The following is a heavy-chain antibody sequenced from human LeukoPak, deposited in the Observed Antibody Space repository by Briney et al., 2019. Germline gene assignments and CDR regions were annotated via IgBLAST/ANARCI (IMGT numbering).Heavy chain of an antibody. D-gene: IGHD2-2*01. Sequence: GGSLRLSCAASGFTFSSYAMSWVRQVPGKGLEWVSLIDGSGDRTFYADSVKGRFTISRDNSKNTLYLQMNSLRAEDTAVYYCAKDAYASPSVLNYWGQGTLVTVSS. CDR2: IDGSGDRT. V-gene: IGHV3-23*01. J-gene: IGHJ4*02. CDR3: AKDAYASPSVLNY. CDR1: GFTFSSYA.